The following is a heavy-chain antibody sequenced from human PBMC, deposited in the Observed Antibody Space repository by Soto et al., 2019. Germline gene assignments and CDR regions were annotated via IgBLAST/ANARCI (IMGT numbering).Heavy chain of an antibody. J-gene: IGHJ6*02. CDR3: ARVYGSGYDWDYYYYGMDV. CDR1: GFTFSSYA. Sequence: QVQLVESGGGVVQPGRSLRLSCAASGFTFSSYAMHWVRQAPGKGLEWVAVISYDGSNKYYADSVKGRFTISRDNSKNTLYLQMNSLRAEDTAVYYCARVYGSGYDWDYYYYGMDVWGQGTTVTVSS. D-gene: IGHD5-12*01. V-gene: IGHV3-30-3*01. CDR2: ISYDGSNK.